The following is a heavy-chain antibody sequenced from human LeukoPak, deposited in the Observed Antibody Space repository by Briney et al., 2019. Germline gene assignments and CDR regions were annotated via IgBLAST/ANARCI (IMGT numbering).Heavy chain of an antibody. D-gene: IGHD3-3*01. J-gene: IGHJ4*02. CDR3: ARSNYDFWSGYRIYYFDY. CDR1: GGTFSSYA. Sequence: ASVKVSCKASGGTFSSYAISWVRQAPGQGLEWMGRIIPIFGTANYAQKFQGRVTITTDESTSTAYMELSSLRSEDTAVYYCARSNYDFWSGYRIYYFDYWGRGTLVTVSS. V-gene: IGHV1-69*05. CDR2: IIPIFGTA.